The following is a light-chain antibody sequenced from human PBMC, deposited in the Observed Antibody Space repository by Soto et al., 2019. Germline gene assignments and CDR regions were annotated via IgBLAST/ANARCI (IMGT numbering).Light chain of an antibody. V-gene: IGLV2-14*01. CDR2: DVS. CDR3: CSSISSGTYV. Sequence: HSALTQPSSVFGTPGQSIAFSCTGTSSDIGGYNYVSWYQQHPGKAPNLIIYDVSNRPSGVSDRFSGSKSGNTASLTISGLQAGDEADYYCCSSISSGTYVFGTGTKVTVL. CDR1: SSDIGGYNY. J-gene: IGLJ1*01.